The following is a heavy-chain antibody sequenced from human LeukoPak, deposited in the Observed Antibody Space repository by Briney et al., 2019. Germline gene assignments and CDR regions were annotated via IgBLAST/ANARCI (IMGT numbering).Heavy chain of an antibody. Sequence: GGSLRLSCVASGFTFSNHWMSWVCQAPGKGLEWVANIKQDGSEIYYVDSVKGRFTISRDNAKNSLYLQMNSLRAEDTAVYYCARGMDVRGQGTTVAVSS. CDR2: IKQDGSEI. CDR1: GFTFSNHW. J-gene: IGHJ6*02. CDR3: ARGMDV. V-gene: IGHV3-7*01.